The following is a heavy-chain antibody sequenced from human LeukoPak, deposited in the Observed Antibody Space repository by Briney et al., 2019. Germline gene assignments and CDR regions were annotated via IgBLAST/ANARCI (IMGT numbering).Heavy chain of an antibody. CDR3: AKGSYYYGSGSYYEQTTDFDY. D-gene: IGHD3-10*01. J-gene: IGHJ4*02. Sequence: GGSLRLSCAASGFTFSSYAMSWVRQAPGKGLEWVSAISGSGGSTYYADSVKGRFTISRDNSKNTLYLQMSSLRAEDTAVYYCAKGSYYYGSGSYYEQTTDFDYWGQGTLVTVSS. V-gene: IGHV3-23*01. CDR2: ISGSGGST. CDR1: GFTFSSYA.